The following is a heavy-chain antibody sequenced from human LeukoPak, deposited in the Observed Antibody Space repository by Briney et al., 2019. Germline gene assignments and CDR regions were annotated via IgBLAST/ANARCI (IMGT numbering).Heavy chain of an antibody. V-gene: IGHV4-4*02. D-gene: IGHD3-22*01. J-gene: IGHJ4*02. Sequence: PSGTLSLTCAVSGGSISSSNWWSWVRQPPGKGLEWIGEIDHSGSTNYNPSLKSRVTISIDKSKNQFSLKLSSVTAADTAVYYCARGYSDSSGYYSTFDYWGQGTLVTVSS. CDR1: GGSISSSNW. CDR3: ARGYSDSSGYYSTFDY. CDR2: IDHSGST.